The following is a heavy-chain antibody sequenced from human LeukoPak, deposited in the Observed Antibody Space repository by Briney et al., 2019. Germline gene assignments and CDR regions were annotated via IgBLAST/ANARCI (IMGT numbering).Heavy chain of an antibody. D-gene: IGHD3-22*01. V-gene: IGHV1-18*01. CDR3: AREKSDGPYYYDSSGAVDY. J-gene: IGHJ4*02. CDR1: SYTFTNYG. CDR2: ISAYNGNT. Sequence: GASVKVSCKASSYTFTNYGISWVRQAPGQGLEWMGWISAYNGNTNYAQKLQGRVTMTTDTSTSTAYMELRSLRSDDTAVYYCAREKSDGPYYYDSSGAVDYWGQGTLVTVSS.